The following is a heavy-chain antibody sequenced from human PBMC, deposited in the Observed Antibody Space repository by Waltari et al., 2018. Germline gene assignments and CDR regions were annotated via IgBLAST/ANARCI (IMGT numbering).Heavy chain of an antibody. CDR3: ARRLEVVDYDSSGYYYYWVAFDI. Sequence: QVQLVESGGGVVQPGRSLRLSCAASGFTFSSYAMHWVRQAPGKGLEWVAVISYDGSNKYYADSVKGRFTISRDNSKNTLYLQMNSLRAEDTAVYYCARRLEVVDYDSSGYYYYWVAFDIWGQGTMVTVSS. CDR2: ISYDGSNK. D-gene: IGHD3-22*01. J-gene: IGHJ3*02. CDR1: GFTFSSYA. V-gene: IGHV3-30*01.